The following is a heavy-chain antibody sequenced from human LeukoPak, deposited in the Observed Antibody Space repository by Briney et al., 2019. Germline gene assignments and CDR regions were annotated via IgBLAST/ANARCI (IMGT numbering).Heavy chain of an antibody. CDR2: ISGSGGST. CDR3: AKDSTPILRFLEWSDY. CDR1: GFTFTNYA. Sequence: PGGSLRLSCAASGFTFTNYAMSWVRQAPGKGLEWVSAISGSGGSTYYADSVKGRFTISRDNSKNTLYLQMNSLRAEDTAVYYCAKDSTPILRFLEWSDYWGQGTLVTVSS. V-gene: IGHV3-23*01. D-gene: IGHD3-3*01. J-gene: IGHJ4*02.